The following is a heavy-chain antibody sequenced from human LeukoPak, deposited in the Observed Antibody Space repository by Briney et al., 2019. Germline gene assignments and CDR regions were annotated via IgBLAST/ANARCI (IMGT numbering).Heavy chain of an antibody. CDR1: GFTFSTYA. CDR3: AIQAGGYYQPLDF. D-gene: IGHD3-22*01. Sequence: SGGSLRLSCAASGFTFSTYAMSWVRQAPGKGLEWVSTISRSGDSTYYADSVRGRFTISRDISKSTLYLEMSSLRAEDTAVYYCAIQAGGYYQPLDFWGQGTLVTASS. V-gene: IGHV3-23*01. CDR2: ISRSGDST. J-gene: IGHJ4*02.